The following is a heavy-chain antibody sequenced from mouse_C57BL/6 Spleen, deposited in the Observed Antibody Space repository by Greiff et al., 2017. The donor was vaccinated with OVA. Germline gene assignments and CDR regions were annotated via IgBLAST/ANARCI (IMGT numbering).Heavy chain of an antibody. J-gene: IGHJ4*01. CDR1: GYAFSSSW. CDR3: SRSNQGDYYAMGY. CDR2: IYPGDGDT. Sequence: VKLMESGPELVKPGASVKISCKASGYAFSSSWMNWVKQRPGKGLEWIGRIYPGDGDTNYNGKFKGKAKLTADKSSSTAYMQLSSLTSEDSAVYFCSRSNQGDYYAMGYWGQGTSVTVSS. V-gene: IGHV1-82*01.